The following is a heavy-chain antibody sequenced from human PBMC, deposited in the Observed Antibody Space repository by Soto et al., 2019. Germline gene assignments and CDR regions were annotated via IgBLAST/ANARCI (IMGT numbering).Heavy chain of an antibody. CDR2: IYWDDDK. CDR3: AHRPPLAYYFAY. Sequence: QITLKESGPTLVKPTQTLTLTCTFSGFSLSASGVGVAWFRQPPGQALEWLALIYWDDDKRYNPSLKSRLTIARDTSTDHVVLTLTDMDPVDSATYYCAHRPPLAYYFAYWGQGILVTVSS. J-gene: IGHJ4*02. V-gene: IGHV2-5*02. CDR1: GFSLSASGVG.